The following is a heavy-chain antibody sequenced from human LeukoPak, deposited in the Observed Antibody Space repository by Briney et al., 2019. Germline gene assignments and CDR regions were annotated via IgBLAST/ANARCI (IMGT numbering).Heavy chain of an antibody. CDR3: ARSPHPSGYQLVFDY. CDR2: IYTSGST. D-gene: IGHD3-3*01. Sequence: SETLSLTCTVSGGSISSYYWSWIRQPAGKGLEWIGRIYTSGSTNYNPSLKSRATMSVDTSKNQFSLKLSSVTAADTAVYYCARSPHPSGYQLVFDYWGQGTLVTVSS. V-gene: IGHV4-4*07. CDR1: GGSISSYY. J-gene: IGHJ4*02.